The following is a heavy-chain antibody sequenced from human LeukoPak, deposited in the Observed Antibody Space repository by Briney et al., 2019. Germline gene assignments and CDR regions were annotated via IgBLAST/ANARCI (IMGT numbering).Heavy chain of an antibody. CDR1: GGTFSSYA. J-gene: IGHJ4*02. V-gene: IGHV1-69*05. CDR2: IIPIFGTA. Sequence: SVKVSCKASGGTFSSYAISWVRQAPGQGLEWMGGIIPIFGTANYAQKFQGRVTITTDESTSTAYMELSSLRPEDTAVYYCAVRYSSSSGPFDYWGQGTLVTVSS. CDR3: AVRYSSSSGPFDY. D-gene: IGHD6-6*01.